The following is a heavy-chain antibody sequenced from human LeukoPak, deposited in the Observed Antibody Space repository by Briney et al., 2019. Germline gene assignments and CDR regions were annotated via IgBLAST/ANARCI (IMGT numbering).Heavy chain of an antibody. CDR2: IRYDGSNK. CDR3: AKALTYYFDY. V-gene: IGHV3-30*02. Sequence: GGSLRLSCAASGFTFSSYGMHWVRQAPGKGLEWVAFIRYDGSNKYHADSVKGRFTISRDNSKNTLYLQMNSLRAEDTAVYYCAKALTYYFDYWGQGTLVTVSS. CDR1: GFTFSSYG. J-gene: IGHJ4*02.